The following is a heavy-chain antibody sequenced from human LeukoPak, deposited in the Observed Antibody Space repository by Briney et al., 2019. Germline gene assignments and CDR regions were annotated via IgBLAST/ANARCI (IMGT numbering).Heavy chain of an antibody. Sequence: GASVKVSCKASGYTFTNYYIHWVRQSPGQGLEWMGIISPSGGSTSYTQKCQGRVTMTRDTSTSTVYMDLSSLRSEDTAVYYCAREGDMASVDYWGQGSLVTVSS. CDR3: AREGDMASVDY. D-gene: IGHD2-21*01. V-gene: IGHV1-46*01. CDR1: GYTFTNYY. CDR2: ISPSGGST. J-gene: IGHJ4*02.